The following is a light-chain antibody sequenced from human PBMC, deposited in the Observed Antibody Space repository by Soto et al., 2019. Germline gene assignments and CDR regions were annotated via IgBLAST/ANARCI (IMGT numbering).Light chain of an antibody. CDR3: QQSYSTLG. CDR2: AAS. Sequence: DIQMTHSPSSLSASVVDRVTITFWASQSISSYLNWYQQKPGKAPKLLIYAASSLQSGVPSRFSGSGSGTDFTLTISSLQPEDFATYYCQQSYSTLGFGQGTRLEIK. CDR1: QSISSY. V-gene: IGKV1-39*01. J-gene: IGKJ5*01.